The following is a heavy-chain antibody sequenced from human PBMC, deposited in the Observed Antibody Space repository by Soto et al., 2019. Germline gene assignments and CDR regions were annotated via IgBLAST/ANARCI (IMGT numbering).Heavy chain of an antibody. CDR3: ATLARGGPVTLPLDA. V-gene: IGHV3-21*01. Sequence: DVQLVESGGGQVKPGGSLRLSCAASGFTFSSSTINWVRLGPGKGLEWVSSISTRSSLIYYADSVRGRFTISRDNAKNSAYLQMNSLRAEDTAVYYCATLARGGPVTLPLDAWGQGTLVTVSS. CDR1: GFTFSSST. CDR2: ISTRSSLI. D-gene: IGHD3-10*01. J-gene: IGHJ5*02.